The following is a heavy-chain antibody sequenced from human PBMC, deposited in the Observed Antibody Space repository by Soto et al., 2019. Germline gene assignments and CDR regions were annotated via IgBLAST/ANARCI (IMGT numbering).Heavy chain of an antibody. V-gene: IGHV3-23*01. Sequence: EVQLLESGGGLVQPGGSLRLSCAAYGFTFSSYAMSWVRQAPGKGLEWVSAISGSGISTYYADSVKGRFNISRDNSKNTLYLQMNSLRADDTAMYYCARDHKFGEPPWGQGTLVTVSS. CDR3: ARDHKFGEPP. J-gene: IGHJ5*02. D-gene: IGHD3-10*01. CDR1: GFTFSSYA. CDR2: ISGSGIST.